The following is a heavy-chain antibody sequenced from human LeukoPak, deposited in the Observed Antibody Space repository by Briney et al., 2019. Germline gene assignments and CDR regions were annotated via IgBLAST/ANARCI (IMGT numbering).Heavy chain of an antibody. D-gene: IGHD6-25*01. J-gene: IGHJ3*02. V-gene: IGHV3-23*01. Sequence: GGSLRLSCAASGFTFSGYAFSWVRQAPGKGLEWVSSIGDSAANTYYADSVKGRFTISRDNSKTTLYLQMNSLRAEDTAVYYCVRLGIAAALGTFEIWGPGTMVTVSS. CDR2: IGDSAANT. CDR3: VRLGIAAALGTFEI. CDR1: GFTFSGYA.